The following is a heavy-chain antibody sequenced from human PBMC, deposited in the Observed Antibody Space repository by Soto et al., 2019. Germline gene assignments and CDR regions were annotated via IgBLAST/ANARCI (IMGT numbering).Heavy chain of an antibody. D-gene: IGHD3-22*01. J-gene: IGHJ6*02. Sequence: PSETLSLTCTVSGGSISSSSYYWGWIRQPPGKGLEWIGSIYYSGSTYYNPSLKSRVTISVDTSKNQFSLKLSSVTAADTAVYYCASLWYYYDSSGYRYYYGMDVWGQGTTVTVSS. CDR1: GGSISSSSYY. CDR2: IYYSGST. V-gene: IGHV4-39*01. CDR3: ASLWYYYDSSGYRYYYGMDV.